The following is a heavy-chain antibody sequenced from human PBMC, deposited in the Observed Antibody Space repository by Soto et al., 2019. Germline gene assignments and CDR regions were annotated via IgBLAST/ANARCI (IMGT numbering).Heavy chain of an antibody. CDR1: GGSISSGGYY. Sequence: QVQLQESGPGLVKPSQTLSLTCAVSGGSISSGGYYWSWIRQHPGKGLEWIGDIYYSGSTYYSPSLKSRVPKTXXTXKXXSSLKLSSVTAADTAVYYCARGMYSGSWQCPCFDPWGQGTLVTVSS. CDR2: IYYSGST. J-gene: IGHJ5*02. D-gene: IGHD6-13*01. CDR3: ARGMYSGSWQCPCFDP. V-gene: IGHV4-31*11.